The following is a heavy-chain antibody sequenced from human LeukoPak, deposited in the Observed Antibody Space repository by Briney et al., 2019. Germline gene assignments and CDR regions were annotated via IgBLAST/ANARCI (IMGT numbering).Heavy chain of an antibody. V-gene: IGHV3-23*01. Sequence: GGSLRLSCAASGFTFSSYAMSWVRQAPGKGLEWVSAISGSGGSTYYADSVKGRFTISRDNSKNTLYLQMNSLRAEDTAVYYCAKATYYDFWSGLTVWGQGTLVTVSS. D-gene: IGHD3-3*01. J-gene: IGHJ4*02. CDR3: AKATYYDFWSGLTV. CDR1: GFTFSSYA. CDR2: ISGSGGST.